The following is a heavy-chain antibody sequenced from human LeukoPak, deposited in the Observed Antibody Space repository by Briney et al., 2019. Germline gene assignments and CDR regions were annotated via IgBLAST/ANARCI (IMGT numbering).Heavy chain of an antibody. CDR1: GFNFNDYA. V-gene: IGHV3-30-3*01. CDR2: ISYDGYDK. Sequence: GGSLRLSCVASGFNFNDYAMYWVRQTPGKGLEWVTLISYDGYDKSYADSVRGRFTISRDNSKNTLYLQMDSLRSEDTAVYYCARDFFPVVDSTWYEIGYWGQGTLVIVSS. D-gene: IGHD2-21*01. CDR3: ARDFFPVVDSTWYEIGY. J-gene: IGHJ4*02.